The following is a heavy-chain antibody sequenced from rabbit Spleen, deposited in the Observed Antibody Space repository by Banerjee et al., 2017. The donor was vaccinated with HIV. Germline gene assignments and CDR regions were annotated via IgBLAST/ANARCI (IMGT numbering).Heavy chain of an antibody. V-gene: IGHV1S43*01. Sequence: QRQLEESGGGLVKPGGTLTLTCKASGIDLNSYQYICWVRQAPGKGLEWIGCVYTGDGASYYASWAKGRFTISSDNAQNTVDLKMTSLTAADTATYFCARAIVPWLGLTRLDLWGQGTLVTVS. J-gene: IGHJ3*01. CDR3: ARAIVPWLGLTRLDL. CDR1: GIDLNSYQY. CDR2: VYTGDGAS. D-gene: IGHD4-1*01.